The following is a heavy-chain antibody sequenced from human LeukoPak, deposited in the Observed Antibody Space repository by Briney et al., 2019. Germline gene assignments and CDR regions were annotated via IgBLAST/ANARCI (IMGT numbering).Heavy chain of an antibody. CDR3: ARDPGYSYGN. CDR1: GGSISSSNW. Sequence: SETLSLTCTVSGGSISSSNWVRRVRQPPGEWLEWIGEIYHSGSTNYNPPLKSRVTISVDKSKNQFSLKLSSVTAADTAVYYCARDPGYSYGNWGQGTLVTVSS. J-gene: IGHJ4*02. D-gene: IGHD5-18*01. V-gene: IGHV4-4*02. CDR2: IYHSGST.